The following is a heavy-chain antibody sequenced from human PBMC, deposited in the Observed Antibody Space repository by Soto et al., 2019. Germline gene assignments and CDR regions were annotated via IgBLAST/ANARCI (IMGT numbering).Heavy chain of an antibody. D-gene: IGHD6-19*01. CDR3: AKTTDGWFSAFEI. Sequence: GGSLRLSCGASGFIFSSYAMSWVRQAPGKGLEWVSAISGSGTTAYYADSVKGRFTFSRDNSKKTMYLQMNSLRVEDTAVYYCAKTTDGWFSAFEIWGQGTMVTV. J-gene: IGHJ3*02. V-gene: IGHV3-23*01. CDR1: GFIFSSYA. CDR2: ISGSGTTA.